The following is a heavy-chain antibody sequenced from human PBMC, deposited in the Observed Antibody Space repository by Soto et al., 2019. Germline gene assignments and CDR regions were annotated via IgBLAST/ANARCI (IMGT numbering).Heavy chain of an antibody. CDR1: GGSISSYY. CDR2: IYYSGST. V-gene: IGHV4-59*01. Sequence: SETLSLTCTVSGGSISSYYWSWIRQPPGKGLEWIGYIYYSGSTNYNPSLKSRVTISVDTSKNQFSLKLSSVTAADTAVYYCASIVQPGYFDYWGQGTLVTVSS. J-gene: IGHJ4*02. D-gene: IGHD1-1*01. CDR3: ASIVQPGYFDY.